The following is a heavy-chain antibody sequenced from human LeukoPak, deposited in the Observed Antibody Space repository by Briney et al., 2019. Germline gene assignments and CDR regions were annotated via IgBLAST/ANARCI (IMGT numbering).Heavy chain of an antibody. CDR3: AKFRGMNVASYFFDY. D-gene: IGHD3-10*01. CDR2: MSGHGHNV. CDR1: GFTFDTHA. J-gene: IGHJ4*02. V-gene: IGHV3-23*01. Sequence: QSEGSLRLSCAASGFTFDTHAMSWVRQAPGKGLEWISTMSGHGHNVYYADSVKGRFTISRDNSKNTLYLHMNSLRAEDTAIYYRAKFRGMNVASYFFDYWGQGALVPV.